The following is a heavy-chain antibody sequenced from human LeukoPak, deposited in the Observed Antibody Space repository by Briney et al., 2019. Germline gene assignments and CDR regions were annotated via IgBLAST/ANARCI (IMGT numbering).Heavy chain of an antibody. Sequence: GGSLRLSCAAPGFNFITAAMTWVRQAPGKGLEWVSLIGSSGGSTYYADSVKGRFTISRDNSNHTLSLQMNSLRVEDTAIYYCVKDIQLSTWGLGTMVTVSS. CDR3: VKDIQLST. D-gene: IGHD5-24*01. CDR2: IGSSGGST. V-gene: IGHV3-23*01. CDR1: GFNFITAA. J-gene: IGHJ3*01.